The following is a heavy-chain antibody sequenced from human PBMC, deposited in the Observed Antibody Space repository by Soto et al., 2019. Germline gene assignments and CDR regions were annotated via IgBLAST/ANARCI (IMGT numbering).Heavy chain of an antibody. CDR2: ISAYNGNT. CDR3: ARDVVVVAAVSDY. V-gene: IGHV1-18*01. J-gene: IGHJ4*02. Sequence: QLQLVPSGAEVKKPGASVKVSGKASCYTFTSYGISWVRQAPVQGLEWMGWISAYNGNTNYAKKLQGRVTMTTDTSTRTAYMELRSLGSDDTAVYYCARDVVVVAAVSDYWGQGTLVTVSS. CDR1: CYTFTSYG. D-gene: IGHD2-15*01.